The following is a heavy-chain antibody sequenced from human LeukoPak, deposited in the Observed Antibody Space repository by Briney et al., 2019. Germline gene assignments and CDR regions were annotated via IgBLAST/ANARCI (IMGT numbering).Heavy chain of an antibody. D-gene: IGHD3-10*01. J-gene: IGHJ5*02. CDR1: GGSISSYY. V-gene: IGHV4-59*01. Sequence: SETLSLTCTVSGGSISSYYWSWIRQPPGEGLEWIGFIFYSGTTNYNPSLKSRVTISVDTSKNQFSLKLSSVTAADTAVYYCARGRGYGDNWFDPWGQGTLVTVSS. CDR2: IFYSGTT. CDR3: ARGRGYGDNWFDP.